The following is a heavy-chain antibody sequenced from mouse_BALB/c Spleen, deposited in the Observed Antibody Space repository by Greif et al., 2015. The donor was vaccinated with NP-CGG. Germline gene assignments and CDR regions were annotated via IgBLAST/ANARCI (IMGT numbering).Heavy chain of an antibody. CDR1: GFTFSSFG. CDR2: ISSGSSTI. J-gene: IGHJ4*01. D-gene: IGHD1-1*01. Sequence: EVQLVESGGGLVQPGGSRKLSCAASGFTFSSFGMHWVRQAPEKGLEWVAYISSGSSTIYYADTVKGRFTISRDNPKNTLFLQMTSLRSEDTAMYYCARRGYYYGSSPSYAMDYWGQGTSVTVSS. V-gene: IGHV5-17*02. CDR3: ARRGYYYGSSPSYAMDY.